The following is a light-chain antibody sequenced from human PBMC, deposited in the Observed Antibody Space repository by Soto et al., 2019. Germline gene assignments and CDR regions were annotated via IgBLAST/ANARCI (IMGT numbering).Light chain of an antibody. CDR3: QQYGRSPLT. J-gene: IGKJ4*01. V-gene: IGKV3-20*01. CDR1: QSVTSFY. CDR2: GAS. Sequence: EIVLTQSPGTLSLSPGERATLSCRASQSVTSFYLAWYQQKPGQAPRLLIYGASSRATGIPDRFRGSGSGTDFTLTISRLEPEDFAVYYCQQYGRSPLTFGGGTNVEIK.